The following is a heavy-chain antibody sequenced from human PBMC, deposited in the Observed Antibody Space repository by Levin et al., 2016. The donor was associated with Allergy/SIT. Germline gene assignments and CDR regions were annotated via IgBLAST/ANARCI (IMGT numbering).Heavy chain of an antibody. J-gene: IGHJ6*02. CDR1: GFTFSSSA. CDR3: ARVDDTIHYYVAGPMDV. D-gene: IGHD3-22*01. CDR2: MSGSGSDT. V-gene: IGHV3-23*01. Sequence: GESLKISCAAPGFTFSSSAMTWVRQAPGKGLEWVSAMSGSGSDTYYADSAKGRFTISRDTSKSTLFLQMNSLRAEDTATYYCARVDDTIHYYVAGPMDVWGQGTTVTVSS.